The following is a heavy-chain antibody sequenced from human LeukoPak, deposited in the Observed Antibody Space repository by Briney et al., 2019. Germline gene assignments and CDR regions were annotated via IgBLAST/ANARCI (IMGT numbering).Heavy chain of an antibody. CDR2: VIPSGGGT. D-gene: IGHD4-23*01. CDR3: ARENGGHSDY. CDR1: GYTFTSSY. J-gene: IGHJ4*02. V-gene: IGHV1-46*01. Sequence: ASVKVSCKAFGYTFTSSYTHWVRQAPGQGLEWMGMVIPSGGGTTYAQKFQGRVTMTRDTSTRTVYMELGSLTSEDTAVYYCARENGGHSDYWGQGTLVTVSS.